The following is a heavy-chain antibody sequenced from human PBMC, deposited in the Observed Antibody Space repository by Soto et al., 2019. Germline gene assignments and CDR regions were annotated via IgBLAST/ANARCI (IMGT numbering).Heavy chain of an antibody. Sequence: ASVKVSCKASGYTFTSYGISWVRQAPGQGLEWMGWISAYNGNTNYAQKLQGRVTMTTDTSTSTAYMELRSLRSDDTAVYYCARRIAARKENWFDPWGQGTLVTVSS. CDR2: ISAYNGNT. CDR1: GYTFTSYG. V-gene: IGHV1-18*01. J-gene: IGHJ5*02. D-gene: IGHD6-6*01. CDR3: ARRIAARKENWFDP.